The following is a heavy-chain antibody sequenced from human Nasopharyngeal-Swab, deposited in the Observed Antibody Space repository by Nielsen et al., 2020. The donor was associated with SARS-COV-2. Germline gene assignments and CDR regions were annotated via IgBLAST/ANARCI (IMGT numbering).Heavy chain of an antibody. Sequence: SETLSLTCTVSGDSVSSGSDYWTWIRQPPGKGLEWMGYVYNSGSTKHNPSLKSRVTISADTSKNQFSVKLTSVTAADTAVYYCARERGGWDSFDIWGQGTLVTVSS. J-gene: IGHJ3*02. V-gene: IGHV4-61*01. CDR3: ARERGGWDSFDI. CDR2: VYNSGST. D-gene: IGHD3-16*01. CDR1: GDSVSSGSDY.